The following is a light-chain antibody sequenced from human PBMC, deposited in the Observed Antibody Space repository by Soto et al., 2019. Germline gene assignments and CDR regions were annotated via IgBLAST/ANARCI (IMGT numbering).Light chain of an antibody. CDR1: QSVSSY. CDR3: QQRSNWPPWT. CDR2: DAS. V-gene: IGKV3-11*01. J-gene: IGKJ1*01. Sequence: EIVLKQSPATLSLSQEERATLSCRASQSVSSYLAWYQQKPGQAPRLLIYDASNRATGIPARFSGSGSGTDFTLTISSLEPEDFAVYYCQQRSNWPPWTFGQGTKVDIK.